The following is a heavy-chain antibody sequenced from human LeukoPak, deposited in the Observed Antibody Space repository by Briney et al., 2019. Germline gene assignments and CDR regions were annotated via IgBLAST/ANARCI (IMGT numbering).Heavy chain of an antibody. CDR1: GYSISSGYY. J-gene: IGHJ3*02. V-gene: IGHV4-38-2*02. D-gene: IGHD4-17*01. CDR2: IYHSGST. Sequence: SETLSLTCTVSGYSISSGYYWGWIRQPPGKGLEWIGSIYHSGSTYYNPSLKSRVTISVDTSKNQFSLKLSSVTAADTAVYYCARIAATVTAQRTFDIWGQGTMVTVSS. CDR3: ARIAATVTAQRTFDI.